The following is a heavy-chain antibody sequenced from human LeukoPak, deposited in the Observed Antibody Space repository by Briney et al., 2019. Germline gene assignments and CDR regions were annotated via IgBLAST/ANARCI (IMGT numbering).Heavy chain of an antibody. V-gene: IGHV3-23*01. D-gene: IGHD6-13*01. J-gene: IGHJ3*02. Sequence: SGGSLRLSCAASGFTFRSYAMSWVRQAPGKGLEWVSAISCSGGSTYYGDSVKGRFTIPRDNSENTPYLQMNTLRAEDTAVYYCAKCSGMAAAGLLDAFDIWGQGTMVTVSS. CDR3: AKCSGMAAAGLLDAFDI. CDR1: GFTFRSYA. CDR2: ISCSGGST.